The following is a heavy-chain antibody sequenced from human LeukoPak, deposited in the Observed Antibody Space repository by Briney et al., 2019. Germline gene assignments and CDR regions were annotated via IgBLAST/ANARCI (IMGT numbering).Heavy chain of an antibody. Sequence: ASVKVSCKASGYTFSDYYMHWVRQAPGQGLEWMGWINPNSGDTDYAQKFQGRVTLTTDTSISTAYMELIRLRSDDTAVYYCVRAMAPLDTFNYQYAMDVWGQGTMVTVSS. D-gene: IGHD5-24*01. J-gene: IGHJ6*02. V-gene: IGHV1-2*02. CDR3: VRAMAPLDTFNYQYAMDV. CDR1: GYTFSDYY. CDR2: INPNSGDT.